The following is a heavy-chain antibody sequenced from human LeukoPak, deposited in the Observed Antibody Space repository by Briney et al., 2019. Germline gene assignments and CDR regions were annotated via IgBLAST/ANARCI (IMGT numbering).Heavy chain of an antibody. CDR2: IGPTGFDR. CDR1: GLTFSTSG. V-gene: IGHV3-21*06. Sequence: GGSLRLSCTTSGLTFSTSGFNWVRQAPGKGLEWVASIGPTGFDRYHAASIKGRFTISRDNANNFLYLQMDSLRAEDTAVYYCATETNGRHYDYWGQGTLLTVS. CDR3: ATETNGRHYDY. J-gene: IGHJ4*02. D-gene: IGHD1-14*01.